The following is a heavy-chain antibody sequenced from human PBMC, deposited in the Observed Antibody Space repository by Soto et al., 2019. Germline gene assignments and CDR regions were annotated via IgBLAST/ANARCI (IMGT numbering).Heavy chain of an antibody. CDR1: GFTFDDYG. Sequence: GGSLRLSCAASGFTFDDYGMSWVRQAPGKGLEWVSGINWNGGSTGYADSVKGRFTISRDSAKNSLYLQMNSLRAEDTALYYCARDRPYYYDSSGYPDYWGQGTLVTVSS. CDR2: INWNGGST. J-gene: IGHJ4*02. V-gene: IGHV3-20*04. CDR3: ARDRPYYYDSSGYPDY. D-gene: IGHD3-22*01.